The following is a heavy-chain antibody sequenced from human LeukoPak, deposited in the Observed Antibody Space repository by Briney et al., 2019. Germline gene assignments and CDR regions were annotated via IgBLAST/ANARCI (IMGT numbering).Heavy chain of an antibody. CDR1: GGSISSSSYY. CDR3: ARLTDRTATTNGFSWFDP. J-gene: IGHJ5*02. Sequence: PSETLSLTCTVSGGSISSSSYYWGWIRQPPGKGLEWIGSIYYSGSTYYNPSLKSRVTISVDTSKNQFSLKLSSVTAADTAVYYCARLTDRTATTNGFSWFDPWGQGTLVTVSS. D-gene: IGHD1-26*01. V-gene: IGHV4-39*01. CDR2: IYYSGST.